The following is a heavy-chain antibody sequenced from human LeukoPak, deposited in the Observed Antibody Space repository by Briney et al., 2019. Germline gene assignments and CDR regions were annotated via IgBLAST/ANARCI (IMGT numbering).Heavy chain of an antibody. Sequence: SETLSLTCTVSGGSINAYYWTWVRRPAGKGLEWLGRTFTNGSTNCNPSLKSRVTISVDTSKNQFSLKLYSVTAADTAVYYCARRYSGYGNAFDIWGQGTMVTVSS. CDR1: GGSINAYY. J-gene: IGHJ3*02. CDR2: TFTNGST. V-gene: IGHV4-4*07. CDR3: ARRYSGYGNAFDI. D-gene: IGHD5-12*01.